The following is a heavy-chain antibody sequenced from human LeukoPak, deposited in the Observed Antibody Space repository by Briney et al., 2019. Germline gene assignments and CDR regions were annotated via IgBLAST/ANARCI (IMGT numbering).Heavy chain of an antibody. J-gene: IGHJ1*01. CDR2: FDPEDGET. CDR1: GYTLTELS. CDR3: ATFPSGITMVRGVEYFQH. D-gene: IGHD3-10*01. Sequence: ASVKVSCKVSGYTLTELSMHWVRQAPGKGLEWMGGFDPEDGETIYAQKFQGRVTMTEDTSTDTAYMELSSLRSEDTAVYYCATFPSGITMVRGVEYFQHWGQGTLVTVSS. V-gene: IGHV1-24*01.